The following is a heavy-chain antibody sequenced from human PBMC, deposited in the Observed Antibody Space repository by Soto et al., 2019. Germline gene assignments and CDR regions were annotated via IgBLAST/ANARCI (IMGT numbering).Heavy chain of an antibody. CDR2: INHSGST. J-gene: IGHJ4*02. Sequence: SETLSLTCAVYGGSFSGYYWSWIRQPPGKGLEWIGEINHSGSTNYNPSLKSRVTISVDTSKNQFTLKLSSVTAADTAVYYCSSSSWYRSVDYWGQGTLVTVSS. V-gene: IGHV4-34*01. CDR3: SSSSWYRSVDY. D-gene: IGHD6-13*01. CDR1: GGSFSGYY.